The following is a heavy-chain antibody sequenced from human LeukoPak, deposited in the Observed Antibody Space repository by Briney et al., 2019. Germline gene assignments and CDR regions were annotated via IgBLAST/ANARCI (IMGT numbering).Heavy chain of an antibody. CDR3: ARDIAAAGSNWFDP. V-gene: IGHV1-2*02. D-gene: IGHD6-13*01. Sequence: ASVKVSCKASGYTFTGYYMHWVRQAPGQGLEWVGWINPNSGGTNYAQKFQGRVTMTRDTSISTAYMELSRLRSDDTAVYYCARDIAAAGSNWFDPWGQGTLVTVSS. CDR2: INPNSGGT. J-gene: IGHJ5*02. CDR1: GYTFTGYY.